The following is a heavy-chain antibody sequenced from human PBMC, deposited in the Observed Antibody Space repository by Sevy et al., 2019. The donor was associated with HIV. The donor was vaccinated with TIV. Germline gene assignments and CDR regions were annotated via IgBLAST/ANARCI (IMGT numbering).Heavy chain of an antibody. V-gene: IGHV4-59*13. J-gene: IGHJ4*02. CDR1: GGSISSYY. D-gene: IGHD4-17*01. Sequence: SETLSLTCTVSGGSISSYYWSWIRQPPGKGLEWIGFIYSSGSTTYNPSLKSRVTISVDTSKNQFSLKLSSVTAADTAVYYCARDRSTVGLDYWGQGTLVTVSS. CDR2: IYSSGST. CDR3: ARDRSTVGLDY.